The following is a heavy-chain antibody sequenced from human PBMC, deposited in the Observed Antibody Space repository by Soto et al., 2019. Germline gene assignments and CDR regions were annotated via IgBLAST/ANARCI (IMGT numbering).Heavy chain of an antibody. D-gene: IGHD6-13*01. Sequence: GGSLRLSCAASGFTFDDYAMHWVRQAPGKGLEWVSGISWNSGSIGYADSVKGRFTISRDNAKNSLYLQMNSLRAEDTALYYCAKDIVRQQLVTGPQSSFDPWGQGTLVTVSS. J-gene: IGHJ5*02. CDR3: AKDIVRQQLVTGPQSSFDP. CDR2: ISWNSGSI. V-gene: IGHV3-9*01. CDR1: GFTFDDYA.